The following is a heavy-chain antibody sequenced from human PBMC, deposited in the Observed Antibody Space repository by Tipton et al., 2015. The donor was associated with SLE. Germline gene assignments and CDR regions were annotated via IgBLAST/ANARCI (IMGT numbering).Heavy chain of an antibody. Sequence: TLSLTCTVSGGSISSTNYFWTWIRQPAGKGLEWIGRIYTSGNTNYNPSLQRRVTISIDTSKNQFSLKLSSVTAADTAVYFCARASNYYDYNYFDPWGQGTLVTVSS. CDR3: ARASNYYDYNYFDP. J-gene: IGHJ5*02. CDR2: IYTSGNT. CDR1: GGSISSTNYF. V-gene: IGHV4-61*02. D-gene: IGHD3-22*01.